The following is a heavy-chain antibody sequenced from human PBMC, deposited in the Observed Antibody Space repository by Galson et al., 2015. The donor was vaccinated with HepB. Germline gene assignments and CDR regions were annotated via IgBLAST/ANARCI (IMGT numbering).Heavy chain of an antibody. CDR1: GYTFTSYA. V-gene: IGHV1-3*01. J-gene: IGHJ4*02. Sequence: SVKVSCKASGYTFTSYAMHWVRQAPGQRLEWMGWINAGNGNTKYSQKFQGRVTITRDTSASTAYMELSSLRSEDTAVYYCARDPYCSSTSCRHTFDYWGQGTLATVSS. CDR3: ARDPYCSSTSCRHTFDY. D-gene: IGHD2-2*01. CDR2: INAGNGNT.